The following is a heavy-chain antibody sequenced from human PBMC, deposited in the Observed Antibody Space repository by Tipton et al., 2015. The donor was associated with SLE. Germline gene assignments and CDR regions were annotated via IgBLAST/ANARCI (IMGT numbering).Heavy chain of an antibody. V-gene: IGHV4-4*07. J-gene: IGHJ3*02. Sequence: TLSLTCTVSGGSIRNYYWSWIRQPAGKGLEWIGRIYTSGSTSGSTNYNPTLKSRVAISVDTSKNQFSLELRSVTAADTAFYYCARRSDGDAFDIWGQGTMVTVSS. CDR3: ARRSDGDAFDI. CDR2: IYTSGSTSGST. CDR1: GGSIRNYY.